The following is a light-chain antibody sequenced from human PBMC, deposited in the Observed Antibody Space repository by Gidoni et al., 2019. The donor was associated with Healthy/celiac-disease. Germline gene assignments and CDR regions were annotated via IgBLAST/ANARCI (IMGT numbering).Light chain of an antibody. Sequence: QSALTQPAYVSGSPGQAITISCTGTSSDVGGYNYVSWYHQHPGKAPTLMIYDVSNRPSGVSTRFSGSKSGNTASLTFSGLQAEDEADYYCSSYTSSSTWVFGGGTKLTVL. CDR2: DVS. J-gene: IGLJ3*02. V-gene: IGLV2-14*03. CDR3: SSYTSSSTWV. CDR1: SSDVGGYNY.